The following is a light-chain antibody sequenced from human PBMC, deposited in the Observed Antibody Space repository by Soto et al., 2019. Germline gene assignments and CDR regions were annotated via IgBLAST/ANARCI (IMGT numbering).Light chain of an antibody. CDR1: RSNIGSNT. J-gene: IGLJ1*01. CDR3: AAWDDSLNGYV. CDR2: SFN. Sequence: QSVLTQSPSAPGTPGQMVTISCSGSRSNIGSNTVNWFQQVPGTAPKLLIYSFNQRPSGVPDRFSGSKSGTSASLAISGLQSQDEADYYCAAWDDSLNGYVFGTGTKVTVL. V-gene: IGLV1-44*01.